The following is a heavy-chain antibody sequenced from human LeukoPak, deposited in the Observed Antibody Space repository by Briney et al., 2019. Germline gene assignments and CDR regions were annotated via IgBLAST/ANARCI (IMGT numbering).Heavy chain of an antibody. CDR3: AQDGESYGDYGKGIDY. CDR2: IIPIFGTA. D-gene: IGHD4-17*01. CDR1: GYTFTGYY. Sequence: GASVKVSCKASGYTFTGYYMHWVRQAPGQGLEWMGRIIPIFGTANYAQKFQGRVTITTDESTSTAYMELSSLRSEDTAVYYCAQDGESYGDYGKGIDYWGQGTLVTVSS. V-gene: IGHV1-69*05. J-gene: IGHJ4*02.